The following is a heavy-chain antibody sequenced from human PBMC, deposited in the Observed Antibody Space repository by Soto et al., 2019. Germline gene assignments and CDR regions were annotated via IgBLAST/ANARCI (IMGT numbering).Heavy chain of an antibody. Sequence: QVQLVQSGAEVKKPGSSVKVSCKASAGTFSSYAISWVRQAPGQGLEWMGGVIPIFGTANYAQKFQGRVTITADETTSTAYMELSSLRSEDTAVYYCARDSWTTVVTPTHYYYYGMDVWGQGTTVTVSS. D-gene: IGHD4-17*01. CDR3: ARDSWTTVVTPTHYYYYGMDV. V-gene: IGHV1-69*12. CDR1: AGTFSSYA. J-gene: IGHJ6*02. CDR2: VIPIFGTA.